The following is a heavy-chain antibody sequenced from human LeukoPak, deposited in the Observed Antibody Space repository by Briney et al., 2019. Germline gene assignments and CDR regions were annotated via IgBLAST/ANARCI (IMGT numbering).Heavy chain of an antibody. CDR2: APHDRSSP. D-gene: IGHD1-26*01. CDR3: ARQSLGASGLDH. V-gene: IGHV3-30*03. CDR1: GFRFNSHH. Sequence: GGSLGLSCAVSGFRFNSHHMHWVRQAPNKGLEWVAVAPHDRSSPSHAASVNGRFTISRDNSKDTLFLHMDSLRVDDTAIYYCARQSLGASGLDHWGQGVLVTVSS. J-gene: IGHJ4*02.